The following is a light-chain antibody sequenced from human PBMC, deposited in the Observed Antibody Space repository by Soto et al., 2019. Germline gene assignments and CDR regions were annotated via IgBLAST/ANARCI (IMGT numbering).Light chain of an antibody. J-gene: IGKJ1*01. V-gene: IGKV1-5*03. Sequence: DIQMTQSPSSLSASVGDRVIITCRASQSVSNWLAWYQQNPGKAPNLLIDKASSLKSGVPSRFSGRGSGTEFTLTLSNLQPDDFATYYCQQYDTYWTFGRGPKVEFK. CDR3: QQYDTYWT. CDR2: KAS. CDR1: QSVSNW.